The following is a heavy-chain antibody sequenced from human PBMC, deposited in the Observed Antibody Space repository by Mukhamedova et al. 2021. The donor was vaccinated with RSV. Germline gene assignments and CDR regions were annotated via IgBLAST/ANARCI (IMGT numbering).Heavy chain of an antibody. D-gene: IGHD2-2*01. CDR2: IYPGDSHT. V-gene: IGHV5-51*01. J-gene: IGHJ4*02. CDR3: ARLGYCSGSTCFAPFNY. Sequence: MPGKGLESMGIIYPGDSHTRYSPSFQGQVTISADKSINTAYRQWSSLKASDSAMYYCARLGYCSGSTCFAPFNYWGQGTLVTVSS.